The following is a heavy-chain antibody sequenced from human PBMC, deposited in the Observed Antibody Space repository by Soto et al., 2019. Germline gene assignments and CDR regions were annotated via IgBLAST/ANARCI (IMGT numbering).Heavy chain of an antibody. CDR1: GFTFSSYW. CDR3: ATSAAAPGNN. J-gene: IGHJ4*02. CDR2: VKGDGRVT. Sequence: GFLKLFCAASGFTFSSYWVGWVRQAPGKGLEWVANVKGDGRVTYYVDSVKGQFTISRDTAKNSLYLQMNSLRAEDTAVYYCATSAAAPGNNWGQGTLVTVSS. V-gene: IGHV3-7*01. D-gene: IGHD6-13*01.